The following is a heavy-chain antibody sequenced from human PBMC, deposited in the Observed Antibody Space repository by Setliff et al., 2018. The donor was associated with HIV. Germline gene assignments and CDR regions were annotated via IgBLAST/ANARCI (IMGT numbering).Heavy chain of an antibody. Sequence: SETLSLTCAVSGYSISSGYYWGWIRQPPGKGLEWIGSIYHSGSTYYNPSLKSRVTISVDTSKNQFSLKLSSVTAADTAVYYCARLGADYGWAGAFDIWGQGTMVTV. V-gene: IGHV4-38-2*01. CDR2: IYHSGST. J-gene: IGHJ3*02. CDR3: ARLGADYGWAGAFDI. CDR1: GYSISSGYY. D-gene: IGHD4-17*01.